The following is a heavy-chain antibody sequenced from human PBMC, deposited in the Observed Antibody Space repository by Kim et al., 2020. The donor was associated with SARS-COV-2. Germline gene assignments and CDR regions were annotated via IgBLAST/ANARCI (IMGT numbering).Heavy chain of an antibody. CDR2: ISAYNGNT. D-gene: IGHD3-16*02. Sequence: ASVKVSCKASGYTFTSYGISWVRQALGQGLEWMGWISAYNGNTNYAQKLQGRVTMTTDTSTSTAYMELRSLRSDDTAVYYCARSDYDYIWGSYRYPHFDYWGQGTLVTVSS. CDR1: GYTFTSYG. J-gene: IGHJ4*02. CDR3: ARSDYDYIWGSYRYPHFDY. V-gene: IGHV1-18*01.